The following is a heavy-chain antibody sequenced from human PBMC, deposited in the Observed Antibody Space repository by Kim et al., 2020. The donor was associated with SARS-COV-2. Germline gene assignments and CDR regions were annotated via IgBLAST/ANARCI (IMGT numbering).Heavy chain of an antibody. D-gene: IGHD3-22*01. Sequence: DTGKGRFTSPRDNSKNTQYLQMSSQRAEDTAVYYCAKASGIVVVNDAFDIWGQGTMVTVSS. CDR3: AKASGIVVVNDAFDI. J-gene: IGHJ3*02. V-gene: IGHV3-23*01.